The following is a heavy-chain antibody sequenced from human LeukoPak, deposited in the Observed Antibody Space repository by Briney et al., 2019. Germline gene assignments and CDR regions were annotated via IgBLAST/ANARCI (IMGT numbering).Heavy chain of an antibody. CDR3: AKGGWRLPTFSFDY. CDR2: ISWNSGSI. CDR1: GFTFSSYG. D-gene: IGHD3-16*01. V-gene: IGHV3-9*01. J-gene: IGHJ4*02. Sequence: GGSLRLSCAASGFTFSSYGMHWVRQAPGKGLEWVSGISWNSGSIGYADSVKGRFIISRDNAKNSLYLQMNSLRAEDTALYYCAKGGWRLPTFSFDYWGQGTLVTVSS.